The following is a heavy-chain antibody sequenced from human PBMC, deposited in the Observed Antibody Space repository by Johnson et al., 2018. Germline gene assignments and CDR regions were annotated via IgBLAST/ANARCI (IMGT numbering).Heavy chain of an antibody. J-gene: IGHJ3*02. D-gene: IGHD3-22*01. CDR2: IYPGDSDT. Sequence: VQLVQSGAEVKKXGESLKISCKGSGYSFTSYWIGWVRQMPGKGLEWMGIIYPGDSDTRYSPSFQGQVNISADQSISTAYLQWSSPKASDTAMYYCARRSDSSGYYYLDAFDIWGQGTMVTVSS. CDR3: ARRSDSSGYYYLDAFDI. CDR1: GYSFTSYW. V-gene: IGHV5-51*01.